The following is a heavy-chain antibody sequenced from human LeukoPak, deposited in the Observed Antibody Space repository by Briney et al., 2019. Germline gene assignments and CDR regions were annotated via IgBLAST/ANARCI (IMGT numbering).Heavy chain of an antibody. D-gene: IGHD4-17*01. V-gene: IGHV3-21*01. Sequence: GGSLRLSCAASDFTFSSYGMNWVRQAPGKGLEWVSSITSSAFIYYADSVKGRFTISRDNDKNSLYLQMNSRRGEDTAVYYCAKEGADSGEYAYWGQGTLVTVSS. CDR3: AKEGADSGEYAY. CDR2: ITSSAFI. J-gene: IGHJ4*02. CDR1: DFTFSSYG.